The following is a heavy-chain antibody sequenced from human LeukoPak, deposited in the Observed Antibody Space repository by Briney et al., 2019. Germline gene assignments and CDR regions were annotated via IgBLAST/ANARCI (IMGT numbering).Heavy chain of an antibody. J-gene: IGHJ5*02. CDR3: ARHPYVWGSYRPLGWFDP. Sequence: SETLSLTCTVSGGSISSYYWSWIRQPPGKGLEWIGYIYYSGSTNYNPSLKSRVTISVDTSKNQFSLKLSSVTAADTAVYYCARHPYVWGSYRPLGWFDPWGQGTLVTVSS. CDR1: GGSISSYY. D-gene: IGHD3-16*02. CDR2: IYYSGST. V-gene: IGHV4-59*08.